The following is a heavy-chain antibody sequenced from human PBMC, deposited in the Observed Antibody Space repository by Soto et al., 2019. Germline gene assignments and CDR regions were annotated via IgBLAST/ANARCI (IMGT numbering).Heavy chain of an antibody. D-gene: IGHD3-22*01. J-gene: IGHJ4*02. CDR1: GFTLTSSA. Sequence: SVKVPCKASGFTLTSSAMQWVRQARGQRLEWIGWIVVGSGNTNYAQKFQERVTITRDMSTSTAYMELSSLRSEDTAVYYCAAFHYYDSSGYLDYWGQGTLVTVSS. V-gene: IGHV1-58*02. CDR3: AAFHYYDSSGYLDY. CDR2: IVVGSGNT.